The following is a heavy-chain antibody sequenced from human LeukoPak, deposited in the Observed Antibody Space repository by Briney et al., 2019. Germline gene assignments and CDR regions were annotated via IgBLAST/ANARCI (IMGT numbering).Heavy chain of an antibody. V-gene: IGHV4-59*01. J-gene: IGHJ4*02. D-gene: IGHD6-13*01. Sequence: PSETLSLICTVSGASIRGYYWSWIRQPPGKGLEWIGYINHSGSTNYNPSLKSRVTISVDTSKNQFSLNLNSVTAADTAVYYCTRGRYSLSNWSPGTLVTVAS. CDR3: TRGRYSLSN. CDR2: INHSGST. CDR1: GASIRGYY.